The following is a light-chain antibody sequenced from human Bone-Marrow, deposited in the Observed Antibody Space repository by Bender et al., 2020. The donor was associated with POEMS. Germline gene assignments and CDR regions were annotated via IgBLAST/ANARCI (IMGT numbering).Light chain of an antibody. CDR2: QDT. CDR3: QSWDSRTAGGV. Sequence: SYELTQPPSVSVSPGQTATITCSGEKLGEEYACWYQQKPGQSPVVVIYQDTKRPSGIPERFSGSTSGNTASLTISGTQTMDEADYYCQSWDSRTAGGVFGGGTKLTVL. V-gene: IGLV3-1*01. CDR1: KLGEEY. J-gene: IGLJ3*02.